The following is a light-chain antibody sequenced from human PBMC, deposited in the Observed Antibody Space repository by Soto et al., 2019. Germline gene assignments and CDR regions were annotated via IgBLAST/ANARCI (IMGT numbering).Light chain of an antibody. CDR3: QSYDSSLSGAV. CDR2: GNS. CDR1: SSNIGAGYD. V-gene: IGLV1-40*01. J-gene: IGLJ7*01. Sequence: QSVLTQPPSVSGAPGQRVTISCTGSSSNIGAGYDVHWYQQLPGTAPKLLIYGNSNRPSAVPDRFSRSKSGTSASLAITGLQAEDEADYSCQSYDSSLSGAVFGGGTQLTVL.